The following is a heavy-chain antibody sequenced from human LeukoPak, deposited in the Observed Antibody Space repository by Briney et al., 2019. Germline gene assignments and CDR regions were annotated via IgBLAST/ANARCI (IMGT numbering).Heavy chain of an antibody. CDR3: ARGQLWGLFDY. D-gene: IGHD5-18*01. V-gene: IGHV1-2*02. J-gene: IGHJ4*02. CDR1: VYIFTGQY. Sequence: GASVMVSSTASVYIFTGQYMHWVRQAPGQGQEWMGLINPSSGGIKYAKKLQGRVTMTRDTSISTAYMELSRLRSDDTAVYYCARGQLWGLFDYWGEGTLVTVSS. CDR2: INPSSGGI.